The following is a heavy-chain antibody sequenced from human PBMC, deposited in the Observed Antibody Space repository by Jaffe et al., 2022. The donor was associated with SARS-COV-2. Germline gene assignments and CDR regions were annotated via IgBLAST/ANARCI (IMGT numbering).Heavy chain of an antibody. CDR1: GFTFSSYG. D-gene: IGHD6-13*01. CDR3: ARDQGIAAAGPIDY. Sequence: QVQLVESGGGVVQPGRSLRLSCAASGFTFSSYGMHWVRQAPGKGLEWVAVIWYDGSNKYYADSVKGRFTISRDNSKNTLYLQMNSLRAEDTAVYYCARDQGIAAAGPIDYWGQGTLVTVSS. V-gene: IGHV3-33*01. J-gene: IGHJ4*02. CDR2: IWYDGSNK.